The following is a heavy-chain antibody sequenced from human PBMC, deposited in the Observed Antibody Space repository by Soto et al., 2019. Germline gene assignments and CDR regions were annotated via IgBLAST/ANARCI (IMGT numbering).Heavy chain of an antibody. CDR2: IYSSGGT. CDR1: GGAISGYY. V-gene: IGHV4-4*07. CDR3: ARGQRFSGSFDP. Sequence: SETLSLTCTVSGGAISGYYWTWIRQSAGKGLEWIGRIYSSGGTKYNPSLQSRVTMSLDTSKNQFSLRLTSVTAADTAVYYCARGQRFSGSFDPWGQGTLVTVSS. D-gene: IGHD3-3*01. J-gene: IGHJ5*02.